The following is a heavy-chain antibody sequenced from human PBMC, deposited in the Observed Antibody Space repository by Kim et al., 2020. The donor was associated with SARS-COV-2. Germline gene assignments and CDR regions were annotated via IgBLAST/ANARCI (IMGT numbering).Heavy chain of an antibody. J-gene: IGHJ3*02. V-gene: IGHV1-18*01. CDR1: GYTFTSYG. Sequence: ASVKVSCKASGYTFTSYGISWVRQAPGQGLEWMGWISAYNGNTNYAQKLQGRVTMTTDTSTSTAYMELRSLRSDDTAVYYCASSIVVVISNDGADAFDIWGQGTMVTVSS. CDR3: ASSIVVVISNDGADAFDI. D-gene: IGHD3-22*01. CDR2: ISAYNGNT.